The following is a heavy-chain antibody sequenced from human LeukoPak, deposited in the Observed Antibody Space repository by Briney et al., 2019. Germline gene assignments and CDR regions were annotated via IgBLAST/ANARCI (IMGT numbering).Heavy chain of an antibody. D-gene: IGHD6-13*01. CDR1: GFTFSSYG. CDR3: ATSYSSSWTNDY. V-gene: IGHV3-30*02. CDR2: IRYDGSNK. Sequence: SGGSLRLSCAASGFTFSSYGMHWVRQAPGKGLEWVAFIRYDGSNKYYADSVKGRFTISRDNSKITVYLQINSLRAEDTAVYYCATSYSSSWTNDYWGQGTLVTVSS. J-gene: IGHJ4*02.